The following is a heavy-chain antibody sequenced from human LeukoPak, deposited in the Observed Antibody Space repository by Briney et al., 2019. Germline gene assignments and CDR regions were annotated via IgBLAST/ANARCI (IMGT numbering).Heavy chain of an antibody. CDR1: GYTFTGYY. CDR2: INPSSGGT. CDR3: ARAAHYYDSSGNYFRAFDI. V-gene: IGHV1-2*02. J-gene: IGHJ3*02. Sequence: ASVKVSCKASGYTFTGYYMHWVRQAPGQGLEWMGWINPSSGGTNYAQKFQDRVTMTRDTSISTAYMELSRLRTDDTAVYYCARAAHYYDSSGNYFRAFDIWGQGTMVTVSS. D-gene: IGHD3-22*01.